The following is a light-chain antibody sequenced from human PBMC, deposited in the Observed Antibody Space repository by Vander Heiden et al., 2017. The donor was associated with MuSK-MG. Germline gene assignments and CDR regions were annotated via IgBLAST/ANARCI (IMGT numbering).Light chain of an antibody. Sequence: EIVLTQSPGTLSLSPGERAALSCGASQSVITRHLAWYQQRPGQAPRLLMYATSNRATGIPDRFSGSASGTDFTLTISRLEPEDFAVYYCQQDGTSPLTFGGGTKVEIK. CDR2: ATS. CDR1: QSVITRH. V-gene: IGKV3-20*01. CDR3: QQDGTSPLT. J-gene: IGKJ4*01.